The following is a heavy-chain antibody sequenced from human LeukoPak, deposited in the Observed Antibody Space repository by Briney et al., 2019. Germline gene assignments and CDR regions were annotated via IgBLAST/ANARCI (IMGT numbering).Heavy chain of an antibody. Sequence: GGSLRLSCAASGFTFSGSGMHWVRQAPGKGLEWVAFIRSDGYIKYYADSVKGRFTISRDNSKNTLYLQMNSLRVEDTAVYYCAKDSRNLPFDYWGQGTLVTVS. CDR1: GFTFSGSG. CDR3: AKDSRNLPFDY. CDR2: IRSDGYIK. J-gene: IGHJ4*02. D-gene: IGHD1-14*01. V-gene: IGHV3-30*02.